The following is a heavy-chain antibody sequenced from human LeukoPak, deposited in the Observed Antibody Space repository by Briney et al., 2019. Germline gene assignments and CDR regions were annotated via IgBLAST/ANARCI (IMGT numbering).Heavy chain of an antibody. D-gene: IGHD3-22*01. CDR3: AKVPRYYYDSSGYYNDY. Sequence: GSLRLSCAASGFTFSSYGMSWVRQAPGKGLEWVSAISGSGGSTYYADSVKGRFTISRDNSKNTLYLQMNSLRAEDTAVYYCAKVPRYYYDSSGYYNDYWGRGTLVTVSS. CDR1: GFTFSSYG. CDR2: ISGSGGST. V-gene: IGHV3-23*01. J-gene: IGHJ4*02.